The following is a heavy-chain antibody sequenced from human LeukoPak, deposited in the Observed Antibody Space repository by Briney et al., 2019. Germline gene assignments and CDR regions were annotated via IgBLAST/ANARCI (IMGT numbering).Heavy chain of an antibody. J-gene: IGHJ4*02. D-gene: IGHD3-10*01. Sequence: PGGSLRLSCVASGFTFSSYAMSWVRQAAGKGLEWVSAISGSGGSTYYADSVKGRFTISRDNSKNTLYLQMNSLRAEDTAVYYCAKDPMVRGYYFDYWGQGTLVTVSS. CDR1: GFTFSSYA. CDR2: ISGSGGST. CDR3: AKDPMVRGYYFDY. V-gene: IGHV3-23*01.